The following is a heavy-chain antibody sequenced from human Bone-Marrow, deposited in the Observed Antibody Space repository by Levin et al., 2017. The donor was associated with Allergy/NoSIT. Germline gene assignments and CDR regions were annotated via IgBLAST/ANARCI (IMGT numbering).Heavy chain of an antibody. CDR2: IDTNTGNP. D-gene: IGHD2-8*02. Sequence: GESLKISCKASGYTFISYALSWVRQAPGQELEWMGWIDTNTGNPTYAQDFTGRFVFSWDTSVSTTYLQISGLKAEDTAVYYCAKYDGSGGHGKCHNYYHMDVWGEGTTVPVSS. CDR3: AKYDGSGGHGKCHNYYHMDV. V-gene: IGHV7-4-1*02. J-gene: IGHJ6*03. CDR1: GYTFISYA.